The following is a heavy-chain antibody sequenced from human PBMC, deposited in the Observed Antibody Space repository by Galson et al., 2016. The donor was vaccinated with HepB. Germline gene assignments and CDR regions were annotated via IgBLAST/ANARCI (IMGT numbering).Heavy chain of an antibody. CDR1: ELSIISSA. D-gene: IGHD6-19*01. CDR2: IRAGGGDT. CDR3: AKCSVYSTGWCNSLDP. V-gene: IGHV3-23*01. J-gene: IGHJ5*02. Sequence: SLRLSCAVSELSIISSAMSWVHQAPGKGLEWVSSIRAGGGDTYYPDSVKGRFTTSRDMSKNTLYLQMGSLRAEDTAVYYCAKCSVYSTGWCNSLDPWGQGTLVIVSS.